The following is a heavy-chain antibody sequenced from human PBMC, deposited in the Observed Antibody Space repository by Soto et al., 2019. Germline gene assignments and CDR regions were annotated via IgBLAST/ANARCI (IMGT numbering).Heavy chain of an antibody. D-gene: IGHD2-2*02. CDR2: IYHSGST. CDR3: ATLPPRIEVTVLPIPT. Sequence: SETLSLTCTVSGGSISSGDYYWSWIRQPPGKGLEWIGEIYHSGSTYYNPSLRGRVTISVDKSNNQFSLKMRYLTAADTAVYYCATLPPRIEVTVLPIPTWGQGTLVTVSS. V-gene: IGHV4-30-4*01. CDR1: GGSISSGDYY. J-gene: IGHJ5*02.